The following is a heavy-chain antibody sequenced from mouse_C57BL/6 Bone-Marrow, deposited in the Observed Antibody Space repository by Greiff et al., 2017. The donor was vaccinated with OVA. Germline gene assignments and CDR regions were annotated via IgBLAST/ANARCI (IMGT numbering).Heavy chain of an antibody. CDR3: ARERYYGSSPLDY. CDR2: IYPGSGST. D-gene: IGHD1-1*01. J-gene: IGHJ2*01. Sequence: QVQLQQPGAELVKPGASVKMSCKASGYTFTSYWITWVKQRPGQGLEWIGDIYPGSGSTNYNEKFKSKATLTVDTSSSTAYMQLSSLTSADSAVYYCARERYYGSSPLDYWGQGTTLTVSS. V-gene: IGHV1-55*01. CDR1: GYTFTSYW.